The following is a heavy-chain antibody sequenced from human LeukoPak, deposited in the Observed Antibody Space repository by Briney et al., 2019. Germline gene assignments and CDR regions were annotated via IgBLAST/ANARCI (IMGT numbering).Heavy chain of an antibody. J-gene: IGHJ4*02. V-gene: IGHV4-4*02. CDR2: ISQSGST. Sequence: SETLSLTCAVSGGSISSSNWWSWVRQPPGKGLEWIGQISQSGSTNYNPSLKSRVTISVDKSKNQFSLKLTSVTAADTAVYYCASRWVLTGEPYWGQGTLVTVSS. CDR3: ASRWVLTGEPY. D-gene: IGHD7-27*01. CDR1: GGSISSSNW.